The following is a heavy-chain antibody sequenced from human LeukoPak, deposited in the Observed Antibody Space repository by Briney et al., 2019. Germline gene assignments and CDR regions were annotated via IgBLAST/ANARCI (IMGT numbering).Heavy chain of an antibody. CDR1: GGSIRSSYYY. CDR3: ARSTGYSSSWIDAFDI. CDR2: IYDSGST. Sequence: SETLSLTCTVSGGSIRSSYYYWGWIRQPPGKGLEWIGSIYDSGSTYYNPSLKSRVTISVDTSKNQFSLKLNSVTAADTAVYYCARSTGYSSSWIDAFDIWGQGTMVTVSS. V-gene: IGHV4-39*01. J-gene: IGHJ3*02. D-gene: IGHD6-13*01.